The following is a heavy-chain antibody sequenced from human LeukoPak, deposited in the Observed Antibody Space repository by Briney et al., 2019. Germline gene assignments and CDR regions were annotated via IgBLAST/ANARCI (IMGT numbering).Heavy chain of an antibody. Sequence: PGRSLRLSCAASGFTFSSYAMHWVRQAPGKGLEWVAVISYDGSNKYYADSVKGRFTISRDNSKNTLYLQMNSLRADDTAVYYCATRRFGELTYWGQGTLVTVSS. V-gene: IGHV3-30*03. CDR3: ATRRFGELTY. D-gene: IGHD3-10*01. CDR2: ISYDGSNK. CDR1: GFTFSSYA. J-gene: IGHJ4*02.